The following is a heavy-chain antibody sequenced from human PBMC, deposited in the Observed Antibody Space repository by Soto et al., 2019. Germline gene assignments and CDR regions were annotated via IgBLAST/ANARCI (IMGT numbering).Heavy chain of an antibody. V-gene: IGHV3-23*01. CDR2: ISGSGNTI. D-gene: IGHD3-3*01. CDR3: AKVGYDTYGYYLRSLDY. J-gene: IGHJ4*02. CDR1: GLSFSTNA. Sequence: GSLRLSCAASGLSFSTNAMSWVRQAPGMGLEVVSLISGSGNTIYYADSVKGRFTISRDNSKNTVSLQMNSLRAEDTAVYYCAKVGYDTYGYYLRSLDYWGQGTLVTVPS.